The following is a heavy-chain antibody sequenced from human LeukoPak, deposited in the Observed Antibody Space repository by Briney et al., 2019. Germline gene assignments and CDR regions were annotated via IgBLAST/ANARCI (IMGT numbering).Heavy chain of an antibody. CDR2: IKQDGSEK. D-gene: IGHD6-19*01. Sequence: GGSLRLSCAASGFTFSSYWMSWVRQAPGKGLEWVANIKQDGSEKYYVDSVKGRFTISRDNAKNSLYLQMNSLRAEDTALYYCAKDMGIAVAGTNFDYWGQGTLVTVSS. CDR3: AKDMGIAVAGTNFDY. V-gene: IGHV3-7*03. J-gene: IGHJ4*02. CDR1: GFTFSSYW.